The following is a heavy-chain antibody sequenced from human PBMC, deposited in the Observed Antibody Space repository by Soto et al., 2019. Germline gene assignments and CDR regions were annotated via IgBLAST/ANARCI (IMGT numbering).Heavy chain of an antibody. CDR2: LIHGGST. CDR3: ARSPLGYDYVRQTWREVGDSFDI. V-gene: IGHV4-34*12. CDR1: GGSIISVDYY. Sequence: SETLSLTCTLSGGSIISVDYYWSCIRQPPGGGLELIGELIHGGSTNYNPSLNSRVSFSLDTSKNQFSLHLMSVTAADTAVYYCARSPLGYDYVRQTWREVGDSFDIWGRGTMVTVSS. D-gene: IGHD3-16*01. J-gene: IGHJ3*02.